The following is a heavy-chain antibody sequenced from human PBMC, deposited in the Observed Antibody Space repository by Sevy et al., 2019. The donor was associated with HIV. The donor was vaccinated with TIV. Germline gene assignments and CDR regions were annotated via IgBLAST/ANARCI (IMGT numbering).Heavy chain of an antibody. J-gene: IGHJ5*02. V-gene: IGHV3-30*04. CDR1: GFTFSEFG. CDR3: ARDRGEILRSAFKS. D-gene: IGHD3-10*01. CDR2: ISHDGRNNK. Sequence: GGSLRLSCAASGFTFSEFGMHWVRQAPGKGLEWVAVISHDGRNNKYNADSVKGRFTISRDNSKNTIYLQMNSLRADDTAIYYCARDRGEILRSAFKSWGQGTLVTVSS.